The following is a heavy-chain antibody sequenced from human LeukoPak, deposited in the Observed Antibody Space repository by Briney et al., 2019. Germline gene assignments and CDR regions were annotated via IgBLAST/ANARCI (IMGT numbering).Heavy chain of an antibody. D-gene: IGHD1-1*01. CDR1: GGSISSSSYY. CDR2: IYYSGSI. CDR3: ARHFSGAGSYIDY. Sequence: SETLSLTCTVSGGSISSSSYYWGWIRQPPGKGLEWIGSIYYSGSIYYNPSLKSRVTISVDTSKNQFSLKLSSVTAADTAVYYCARHFSGAGSYIDYWGQGTLVTVSS. J-gene: IGHJ4*02. V-gene: IGHV4-39*01.